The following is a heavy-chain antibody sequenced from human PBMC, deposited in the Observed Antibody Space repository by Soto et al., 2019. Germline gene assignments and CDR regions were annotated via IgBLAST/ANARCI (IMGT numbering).Heavy chain of an antibody. Sequence: QVQLVESGGGVVQPGRSLRLSCAASGFSFSNYAMHWVRQAPGKGLEGVAVISYDGSNTYYADSVKGRFTISRDSSKNNLYMQINSLRAEDTAVYYCARDDSMLFFLGLDYWGLGTLVTVSS. D-gene: IGHD3-22*01. J-gene: IGHJ4*02. CDR3: ARDDSMLFFLGLDY. CDR2: ISYDGSNT. V-gene: IGHV3-30-3*01. CDR1: GFSFSNYA.